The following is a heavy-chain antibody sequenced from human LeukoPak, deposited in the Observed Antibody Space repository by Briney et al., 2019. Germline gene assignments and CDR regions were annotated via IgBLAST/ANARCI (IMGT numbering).Heavy chain of an antibody. CDR2: ISSSGSTI. V-gene: IGHV3-48*03. CDR3: ARALLDPSPSLPDY. CDR1: GFTFSSYE. Sequence: GGSLRLSCAASGFTFSSYEMNWVRQAPGKGLEWVSYISSSGSTIYYADSVKGRFTISRDNAKNSLYLQMNSLRAEDTAVYYCARALLDPSPSLPDYWGQGTLVTVSS. J-gene: IGHJ4*02. D-gene: IGHD1-1*01.